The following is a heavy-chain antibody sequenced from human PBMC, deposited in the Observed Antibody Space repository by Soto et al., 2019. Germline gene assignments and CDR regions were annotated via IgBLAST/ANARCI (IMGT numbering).Heavy chain of an antibody. Sequence: TVSGGSISSYYWSWIRQPAGKGLEWIGRIYTSGSTNYNPSLKSRVTMSVDTSKNQFSLKLSSVTAADTAVYYCARDGRAAAGNYYYYYGMDVWGQGTTVTVSS. CDR3: ARDGRAAAGNYYYYYGMDV. CDR2: IYTSGST. CDR1: GGSISSYY. V-gene: IGHV4-4*07. J-gene: IGHJ6*02. D-gene: IGHD6-13*01.